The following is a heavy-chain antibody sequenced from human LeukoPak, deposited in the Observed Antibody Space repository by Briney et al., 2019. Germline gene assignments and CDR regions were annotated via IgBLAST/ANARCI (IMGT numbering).Heavy chain of an antibody. CDR1: GGSISSYY. D-gene: IGHD4-17*01. J-gene: IGHJ4*02. CDR3: ARDTDGDYDY. CDR2: IYYSGST. Sequence: SETLSLTCTVSGGSISSYYWSWIRQPPGKGLEWIGYIYYSGSTNYNPSLKSRVTISVDTSKNQFSLKLSSVTAADTAVYYCARDTDGDYDYWGQGTLVTVSS. V-gene: IGHV4-59*01.